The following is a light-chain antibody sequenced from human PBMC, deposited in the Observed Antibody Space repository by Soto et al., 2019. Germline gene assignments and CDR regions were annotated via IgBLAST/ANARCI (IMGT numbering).Light chain of an antibody. CDR3: HQYGSSPLT. V-gene: IGKV3-20*01. J-gene: IGKJ4*01. CDR2: AAS. CDR1: QGVSNY. Sequence: EIVLTQSPGTLSLSPGERATLSCRASQGVSNYLAWFQQKPGQAPRLLIYAASTTATGIPDRFGGSGSGTDFTLTISRLEPEDLAVYYCHQYGSSPLTFGGGTKMEIK.